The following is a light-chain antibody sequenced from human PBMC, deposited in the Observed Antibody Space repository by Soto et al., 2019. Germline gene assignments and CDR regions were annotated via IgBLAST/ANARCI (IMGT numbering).Light chain of an antibody. Sequence: DIQMTHSPSTLSASVGDRVTITCRASQSISSWLAWYQQKPGKAPKLLIYKASSLESGVPSRFSGSGSGTEFTLTISSLQPDDFATYDCQQYNSYSWTFGQGTKVEIK. J-gene: IGKJ1*01. CDR2: KAS. CDR1: QSISSW. CDR3: QQYNSYSWT. V-gene: IGKV1-5*03.